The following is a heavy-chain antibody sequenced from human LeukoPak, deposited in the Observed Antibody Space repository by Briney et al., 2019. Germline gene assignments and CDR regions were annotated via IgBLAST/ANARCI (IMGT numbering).Heavy chain of an antibody. CDR2: IYYSGST. J-gene: IGHJ4*02. D-gene: IGHD5-18*01. CDR1: GGSISSYY. V-gene: IGHV4-39*07. Sequence: SETLSLTCTVSGGSISSYYWGWIRQPPGKGLEWIGSIYYSGSTYYNPSLKSRVTISVDTSKNQFSLKLSSVTAADTAVYYCAGVLTDNTAMAHFDYWGQGTLVTVSS. CDR3: AGVLTDNTAMAHFDY.